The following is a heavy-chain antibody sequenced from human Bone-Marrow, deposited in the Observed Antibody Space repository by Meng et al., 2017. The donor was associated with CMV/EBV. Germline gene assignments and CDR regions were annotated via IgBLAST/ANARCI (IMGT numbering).Heavy chain of an antibody. V-gene: IGHV4-39*07. CDR1: GGSISSSSYY. J-gene: IGHJ6*02. Sequence: SETLSLTCTVSGGSISSSSYYWGWIRQPPGKGLEWIGEINHSGSTNYNPSLKSRVTISVDTSKNQFSLKLSSGTAADTAVYYCARGRGGYCSSGWGCDGPYGMDVWGQGTTVTVSS. CDR2: INHSGST. D-gene: IGHD2-2*01. CDR3: ARGRGGYCSSGWGCDGPYGMDV.